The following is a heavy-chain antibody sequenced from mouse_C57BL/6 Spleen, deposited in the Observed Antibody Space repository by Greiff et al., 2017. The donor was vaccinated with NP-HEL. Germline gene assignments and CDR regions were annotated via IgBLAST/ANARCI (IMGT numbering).Heavy chain of an antibody. Sequence: VQLQQSGAELVRPGASVSMSCKASGYTFTSYTMHWVIQRPGQGLVWIGYIIPCSGYTKYNQKFKDQATLTADKSSSTAYMQLSSLTSEDSAVYYCAREGDYDADDFDYWGQGTTLTVSS. CDR3: AREGDYDADDFDY. D-gene: IGHD2-4*01. V-gene: IGHV1-4*01. J-gene: IGHJ2*01. CDR1: GYTFTSYT. CDR2: IIPCSGYT.